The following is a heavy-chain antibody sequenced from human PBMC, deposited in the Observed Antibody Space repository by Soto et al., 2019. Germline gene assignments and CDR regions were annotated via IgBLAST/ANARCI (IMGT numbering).Heavy chain of an antibody. Sequence: EVQLLESGGGLAQPGGSLRLSCAASGFSISTYGVTWVRQAPGKGLEWVSGFSGSSGNTYYADSVKGRFTISRDNSKNTVYLHMNSLRAEDTAVYYCARWNGYSDSWGQGTLVTVSS. D-gene: IGHD1-1*01. J-gene: IGHJ4*02. V-gene: IGHV3-23*01. CDR1: GFSISTYG. CDR2: FSGSSGNT. CDR3: ARWNGYSDS.